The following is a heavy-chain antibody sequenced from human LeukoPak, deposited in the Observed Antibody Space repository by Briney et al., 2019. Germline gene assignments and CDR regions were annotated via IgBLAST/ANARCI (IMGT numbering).Heavy chain of an antibody. CDR1: GFTFSNFN. CDR2: IWYDGSNR. D-gene: IGHD6-13*01. V-gene: IGHV3-33*06. Sequence: GRSLRLSCAVSGFTFSNFNMHWVRQAPGKGLEWGAVIWYDGSNRYYADSVRGRFTVSRDNSKRTLYLQMNSLRVEDTAVYYCAKDSRYSSSWYYYYYYMDVWGKGTTVTVSS. J-gene: IGHJ6*03. CDR3: AKDSRYSSSWYYYYYYMDV.